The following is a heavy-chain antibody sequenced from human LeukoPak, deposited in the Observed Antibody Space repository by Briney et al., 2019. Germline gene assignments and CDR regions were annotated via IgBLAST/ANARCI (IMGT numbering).Heavy chain of an antibody. J-gene: IGHJ6*03. CDR2: IYYSGST. CDR3: ARGHLSSSWYLPNYYYYMDV. V-gene: IGHV4-59*01. CDR1: GGSISSYY. Sequence: SETLSLTCTVSGGSISSYYWSWIRQPPGKGLEWIGYIYYSGSTNYNPSLKSRVTISVDTSKNQFSLKLSSVTAADTAVYYCARGHLSSSWYLPNYYYYMDVWGKGTTVTVSS. D-gene: IGHD6-13*01.